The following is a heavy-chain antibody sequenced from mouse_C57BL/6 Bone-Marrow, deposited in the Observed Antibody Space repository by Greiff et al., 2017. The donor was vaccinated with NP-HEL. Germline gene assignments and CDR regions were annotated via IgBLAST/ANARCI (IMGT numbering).Heavy chain of an antibody. Sequence: DVHLVESGGGLVKPGGSLKLSCAASGFTFSSYTMSWVRQTPEKRLEWVATISGGGGNTYYPDSVKGRFTISRDNAKNTLYLQMSSLRSEDTALYYCARSYYGSSYDAMDYWGQGTSVTVSS. J-gene: IGHJ4*01. CDR1: GFTFSSYT. CDR3: ARSYYGSSYDAMDY. V-gene: IGHV5-9*01. CDR2: ISGGGGNT. D-gene: IGHD1-1*01.